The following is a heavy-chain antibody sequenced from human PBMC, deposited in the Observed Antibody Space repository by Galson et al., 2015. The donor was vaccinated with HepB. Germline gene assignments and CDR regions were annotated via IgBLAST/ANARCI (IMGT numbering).Heavy chain of an antibody. Sequence: SLRLSCAASGFTFRDYHMNWVRQAPGRGLEWVSYIGISSSPIYYADSVKGRFTISRDNAKNSLYLQMNSLRDEDTAVYYCARERVYTCSGGSCYFLVGGMDVWGQGTTVTVSS. CDR3: ARERVYTCSGGSCYFLVGGMDV. V-gene: IGHV3-48*02. D-gene: IGHD2-15*01. CDR2: IGISSSPI. CDR1: GFTFRDYH. J-gene: IGHJ6*02.